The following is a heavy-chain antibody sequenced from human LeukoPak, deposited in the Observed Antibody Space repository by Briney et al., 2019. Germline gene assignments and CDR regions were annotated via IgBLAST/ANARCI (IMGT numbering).Heavy chain of an antibody. V-gene: IGHV4-34*01. CDR2: INHSGST. CDR3: ARGASTVVTPSPTLDY. Sequence: KPSETLSLTCAVYGGSFSGYYWSWIRQPPGKGLEWIGEINHSGSTNYNPSLKSRVTISVDTSKNQFSLKLSSVTAADTAVYYCARGASTVVTPSPTLDYWGQGTLVTVSS. D-gene: IGHD4-23*01. J-gene: IGHJ4*02. CDR1: GGSFSGYY.